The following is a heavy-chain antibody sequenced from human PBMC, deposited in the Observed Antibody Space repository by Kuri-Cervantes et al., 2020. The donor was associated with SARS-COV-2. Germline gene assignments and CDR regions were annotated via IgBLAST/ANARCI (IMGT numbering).Heavy chain of an antibody. J-gene: IGHJ4*02. D-gene: IGHD2-8*01. CDR2: ISYDGRKK. CDR1: GFTFSSVG. V-gene: IGHV3-30*18. Sequence: GESLKISCAASGFTFSSVGMHWVRQTPGRGLEWVAVISYDGRKKKCVPSGKGRFTISRDNSQNTLYLQVKSLKSEDTAIYYCAKDRFGVHDFWGQGTLVTVSS. CDR3: AKDRFGVHDF.